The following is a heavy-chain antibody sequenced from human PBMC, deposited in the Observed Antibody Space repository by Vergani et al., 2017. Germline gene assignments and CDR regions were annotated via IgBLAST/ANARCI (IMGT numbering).Heavy chain of an antibody. Sequence: EVQLVESGGGLVKPGGSLRLSCAASGFTFSSYSMNWVRQAPGKGLEWVSSISSSSSYIYYADSVKGRVTISRDNAKNSLYLQMNSLRAEGTAVYYCARDLKLLWFGELLSGRGFDYWGQGTLVTVSS. CDR2: ISSSSSYI. V-gene: IGHV3-21*01. CDR3: ARDLKLLWFGELLSGRGFDY. CDR1: GFTFSSYS. D-gene: IGHD3-10*01. J-gene: IGHJ4*02.